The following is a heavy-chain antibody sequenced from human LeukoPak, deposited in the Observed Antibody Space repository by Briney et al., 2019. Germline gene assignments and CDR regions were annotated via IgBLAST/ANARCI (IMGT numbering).Heavy chain of an antibody. D-gene: IGHD6-13*01. V-gene: IGHV3-30*18. CDR2: ISYDGSNK. Sequence: GGSLRLSCAASGFTFSSYSMNWVRQAPGKGLEWVAVISYDGSNKYYADSVKGRFTISRDNSKNTLYLQMNSLRAEDTAVYYCAKDWEQLDRLFDYWGQGTLVTVSS. CDR1: GFTFSSYS. J-gene: IGHJ4*02. CDR3: AKDWEQLDRLFDY.